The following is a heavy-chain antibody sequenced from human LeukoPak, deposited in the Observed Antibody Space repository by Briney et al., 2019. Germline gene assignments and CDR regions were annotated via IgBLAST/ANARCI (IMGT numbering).Heavy chain of an antibody. CDR1: GFTVSSNY. Sequence: PGGSLRLSCAASGFTVSSNYMSWVRQAPGKGLEWVSVIYSGGSTYYADSVKGRFTISRDNSKNTLYLQMNSLRAEDTAVYYCARYYDSSGYYPGLAFDIWGQGTMVTVSS. J-gene: IGHJ3*02. CDR2: IYSGGST. V-gene: IGHV3-66*01. CDR3: ARYYDSSGYYPGLAFDI. D-gene: IGHD3-22*01.